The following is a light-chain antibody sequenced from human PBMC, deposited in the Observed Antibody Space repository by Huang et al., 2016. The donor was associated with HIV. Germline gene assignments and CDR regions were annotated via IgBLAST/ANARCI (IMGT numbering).Light chain of an antibody. CDR3: QESDTWPRLT. CDR1: QSVSHY. J-gene: IGKJ4*01. CDR2: GAS. Sequence: IVLTQSPASLSLSPGERATLSCRASQSVSHYLAWYQHKPGQPPRLLIYGASRRATDIPTRFKVTGSGTDCTLTISSLDTEDSAVYYCQESDTWPRLTLGGGTKVEIK. V-gene: IGKV3-11*01.